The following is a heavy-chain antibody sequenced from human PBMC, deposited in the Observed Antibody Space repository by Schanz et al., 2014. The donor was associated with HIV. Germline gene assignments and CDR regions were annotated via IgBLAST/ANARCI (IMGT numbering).Heavy chain of an antibody. D-gene: IGHD5-12*01. CDR3: ARGAAEMATMTPWRY. Sequence: QVHLVQSGAEVRKPGASVKVSCKASGYTFSAYYIHWVRQAPGQGLEWMGWINPNSGGTNPAQNFQGRVTLSMDTSISTAYMELSRLRSDDTAVYYCARGAAEMATMTPWRYWGQGTLVTVSS. CDR2: INPNSGGT. J-gene: IGHJ4*02. V-gene: IGHV1-2*02. CDR1: GYTFSAYY.